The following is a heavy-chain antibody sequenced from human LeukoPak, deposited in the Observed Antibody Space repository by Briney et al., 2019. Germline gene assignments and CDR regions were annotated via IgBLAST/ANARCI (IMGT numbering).Heavy chain of an antibody. Sequence: GASVKVSCKASGYTFTSYYMHWVRQAPGQGLEWMGIINPSGGSTSYAQKFQGRVTMTRDTSTSTVYMELSSLRSEDTAVYYCARGGRTTIFGVVTKNWFDPWGQGTLVTVSS. D-gene: IGHD3-3*01. V-gene: IGHV1-46*01. CDR1: GYTFTSYY. CDR3: ARGGRTTIFGVVTKNWFDP. CDR2: INPSGGST. J-gene: IGHJ5*02.